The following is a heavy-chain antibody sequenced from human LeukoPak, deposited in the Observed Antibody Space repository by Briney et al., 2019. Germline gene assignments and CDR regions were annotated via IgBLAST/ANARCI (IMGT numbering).Heavy chain of an antibody. CDR3: ARTSGAFRSADV. CDR2: IYTSGST. V-gene: IGHV4-4*07. Sequence: SETLSLTCTVSGGFISSYYWSWIRQPAGKGLEWIGHIYTSGSTNYNPSLKSRVTMSVDTSKNQFSLELSSVTAADTAVYYCARTSGAFRSADVWGQGTTVTVSS. CDR1: GGFISSYY. J-gene: IGHJ6*02. D-gene: IGHD3-10*01.